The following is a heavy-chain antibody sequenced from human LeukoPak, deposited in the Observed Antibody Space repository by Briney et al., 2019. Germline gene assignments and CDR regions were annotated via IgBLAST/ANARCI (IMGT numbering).Heavy chain of an antibody. J-gene: IGHJ4*02. CDR1: GFTFRSHW. CDR2: IKGDESWT. CDR3: AKGNGYNFGAFDY. Sequence: GGSLRLSCAASGFTFRSHWMHWVRQAPGKGLVWVSRIKGDESWTNYADSVKGRFTISRDNAKNTLYLQMNSLRAEDTALYYCAKGNGYNFGAFDYWGQGTLVTVSS. V-gene: IGHV3-74*01. D-gene: IGHD5-24*01.